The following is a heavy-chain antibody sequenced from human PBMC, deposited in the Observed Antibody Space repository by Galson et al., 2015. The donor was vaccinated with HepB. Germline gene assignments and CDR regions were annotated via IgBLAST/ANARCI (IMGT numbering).Heavy chain of an antibody. J-gene: IGHJ4*02. CDR2: IAYDGGVK. CDR1: GFTFSRHG. V-gene: IGHV3-30*18. Sequence: SLRLSCAASGFTFSRHGMHWVRQAPGKGLEWVTLIAYDGGVKNYADSVKGRFTISRDNSRNTLSLQMNSLTAEDTAVYYCANFKSEDSSGYFEYWGQGTPVTVSS. D-gene: IGHD3-22*01. CDR3: ANFKSEDSSGYFEY.